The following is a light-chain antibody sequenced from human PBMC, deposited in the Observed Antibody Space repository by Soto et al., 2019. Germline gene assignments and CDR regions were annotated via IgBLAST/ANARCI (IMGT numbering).Light chain of an antibody. Sequence: ILLTPFSSYLTASVGDRVTITCRASQGIDSSFAWYQQKPGKAPKLLIYAASSLQSGVPSRFSGSGSGTDFTLTISSLQPEDFATYYCQQLHDYPITFGQGTRLEIK. CDR2: AAS. V-gene: IGKV1-9*01. CDR1: QGIDSS. J-gene: IGKJ5*01. CDR3: QQLHDYPIT.